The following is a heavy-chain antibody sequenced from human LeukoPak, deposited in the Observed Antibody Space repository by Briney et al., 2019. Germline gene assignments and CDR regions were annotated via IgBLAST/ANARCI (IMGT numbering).Heavy chain of an antibody. J-gene: IGHJ4*02. Sequence: PGGSLRLSCAASGFTVSSNYMSWVRQAPGKGLEWVSGISWNSGSIGYADSVKGRFTISRDNAKNSLYLQMNSLRAEDTALYYCANLSGSNDYWGQGTLVTVSS. CDR2: ISWNSGSI. CDR1: GFTVSSNY. D-gene: IGHD1-26*01. CDR3: ANLSGSNDY. V-gene: IGHV3-9*01.